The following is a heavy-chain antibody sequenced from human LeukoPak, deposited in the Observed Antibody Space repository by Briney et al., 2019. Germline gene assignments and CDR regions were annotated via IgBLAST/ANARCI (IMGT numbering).Heavy chain of an antibody. J-gene: IGHJ4*02. Sequence: SQTLSLTCTVSGGSISSSSYYWGWIRQPPGKGREWIGTIFDSGTTYYNPSPRSRVTISVDPSQNQCSLKLRSVTAADTAVYYCARQARGIGEYYWGQGTLVTVSS. V-gene: IGHV4-39*01. D-gene: IGHD3-16*01. CDR1: GGSISSSSYY. CDR3: ARQARGIGEYY. CDR2: IFDSGTT.